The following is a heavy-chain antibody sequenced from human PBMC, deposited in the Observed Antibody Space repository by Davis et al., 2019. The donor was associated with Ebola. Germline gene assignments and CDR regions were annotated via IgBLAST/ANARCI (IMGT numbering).Heavy chain of an antibody. CDR2: IIPVLGMP. J-gene: IGHJ4*02. V-gene: IGHV1-69*04. CDR1: GGTFSRCT. Sequence: SVKVSCKASGGTFSRCTITWVRQAPGQGLECMGRIIPVLGMPTYAQKFQGRVTMTEDTSTDTAYMELSSLRSEDTAVYYCATDRGAATPFDYWGQGTLVTVSS. D-gene: IGHD2-15*01. CDR3: ATDRGAATPFDY.